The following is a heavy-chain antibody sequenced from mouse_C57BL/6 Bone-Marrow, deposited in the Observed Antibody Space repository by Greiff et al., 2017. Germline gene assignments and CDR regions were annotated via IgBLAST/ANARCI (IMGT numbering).Heavy chain of an antibody. CDR1: GFSLTSYG. Sequence: VKLQESGPGLVAPSPSLSISCTVSGFSLTSYGVHWVRQPPGKGLEWLVVIWRDGSTTYNSAPNSSLIIRKDNSRSQVFLKMNSLQTDDTAMYYCARHAGGMDYWGQGTSVTVSS. J-gene: IGHJ4*01. D-gene: IGHD3-1*01. V-gene: IGHV2-6-1*01. CDR2: IWRDGST. CDR3: ARHAGGMDY.